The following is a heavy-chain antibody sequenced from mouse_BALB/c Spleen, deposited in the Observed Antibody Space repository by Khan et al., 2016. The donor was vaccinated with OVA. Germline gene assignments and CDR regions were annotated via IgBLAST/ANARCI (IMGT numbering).Heavy chain of an antibody. V-gene: IGHV1S81*02. J-gene: IGHJ3*01. CDR3: TRSGYGAFAY. CDR2: INPSNGGT. CDR1: GYTFTSYY. Sequence: QVQLKQSGAELVKPGASVRLSCKASGYTFTSYYLYWVKQRSGQGLEWIGDINPSNGGTNFNEKFKTKAILTVDKSSRTAYMQLSSLTSEDSAVYYCTRSGYGAFAYWGQGTLVTVSA. D-gene: IGHD1-1*02.